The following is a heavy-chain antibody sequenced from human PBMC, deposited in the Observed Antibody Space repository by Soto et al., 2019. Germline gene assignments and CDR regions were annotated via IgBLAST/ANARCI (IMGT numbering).Heavy chain of an antibody. J-gene: IGHJ4*02. D-gene: IGHD3-22*01. V-gene: IGHV3-33*01. CDR3: VRDAPNYYDSSAYGGSFDY. CDR1: GFTFSSYG. CDR2: IWYDGSNK. Sequence: GGSLRLSCAASGFTFSSYGMHWVRQAPGKGLEWVAVIWYDGSNKYYADSVKGRFTISRDNSKNTLYLQMNSLRAEDTAVYYCVRDAPNYYDSSAYGGSFDYWGQGTLVTGSS.